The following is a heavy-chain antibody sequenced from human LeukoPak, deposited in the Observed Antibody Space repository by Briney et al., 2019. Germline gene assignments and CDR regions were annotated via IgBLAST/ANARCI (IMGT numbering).Heavy chain of an antibody. D-gene: IGHD1-26*01. J-gene: IGHJ4*02. CDR3: ARDPVPYVIESVGASIDY. CDR1: LGTLSSYA. CDR2: ISLILGIA. Sequence: SSVQVSCEASLGTLSSYAISWVRQAPGQGLEWIGRISLILGIANYAQKFQGRVTINADNSTSTAYMELSSLRSEDTAVYYCARDPVPYVIESVGASIDYWGQGTLVTVSS. V-gene: IGHV1-69*04.